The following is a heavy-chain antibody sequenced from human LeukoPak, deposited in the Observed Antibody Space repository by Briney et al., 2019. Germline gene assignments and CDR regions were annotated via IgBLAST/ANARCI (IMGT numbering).Heavy chain of an antibody. D-gene: IGHD3-3*01. CDR2: IIPIFGTA. Sequence: SVKVSCKTSGYTFTNYAISWVRQAPGQGLEWMGGIIPIFGTANYAQKFQGRVTITADESTSTAYMELSSLRSEDTAVYYCARDGGTYYDFWSGYSDYWGQGTLVTVSS. CDR3: ARDGGTYYDFWSGYSDY. CDR1: GYTFTNYA. J-gene: IGHJ4*02. V-gene: IGHV1-69*13.